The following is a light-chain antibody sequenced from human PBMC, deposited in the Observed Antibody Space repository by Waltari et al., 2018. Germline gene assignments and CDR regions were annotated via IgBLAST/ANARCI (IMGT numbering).Light chain of an antibody. CDR2: QNT. V-gene: IGLV3-1*01. Sequence: SYELTQLTSVPVSPGQTAYITCFGEILGNTYAAWYQQKPGQSPVLLIYQNTKRPAGIPERFSCSKSGNTATLTISGTQPLDEADYYCQAWDSTIVLFGGGTKLTVL. CDR3: QAWDSTIVL. J-gene: IGLJ2*01. CDR1: ILGNTY.